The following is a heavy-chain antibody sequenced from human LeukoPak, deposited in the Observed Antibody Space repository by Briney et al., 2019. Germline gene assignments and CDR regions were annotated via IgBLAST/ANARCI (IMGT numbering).Heavy chain of an antibody. CDR2: IIPIFGTA. Sequence: VASVKVSCKASGGTLSSYAISWVRQAPGQGLEWMGGIIPIFGTASYAQKFQGRVMITTDESTSTAYMELSSLRSEDTAVYYCARGPEAAAVGGDYWGQGTLVTVSS. CDR3: ARGPEAAAVGGDY. D-gene: IGHD6-13*01. V-gene: IGHV1-69*05. CDR1: GGTLSSYA. J-gene: IGHJ4*02.